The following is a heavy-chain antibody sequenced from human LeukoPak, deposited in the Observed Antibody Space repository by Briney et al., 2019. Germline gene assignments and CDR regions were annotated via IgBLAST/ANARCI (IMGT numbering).Heavy chain of an antibody. CDR3: ARADGYYYGFDY. V-gene: IGHV3-48*03. CDR2: ISSSGSTI. Sequence: GGSLRLSCAASGFTFSSYEMNWVRQAPGKGLEWVSYISSSGSTIYYADSVKGRFTISRDNAKNSLYLQMNSLRAEDTAVYYCARADGYYYGFDYWGQGTLVTVSS. D-gene: IGHD3-22*01. CDR1: GFTFSSYE. J-gene: IGHJ4*02.